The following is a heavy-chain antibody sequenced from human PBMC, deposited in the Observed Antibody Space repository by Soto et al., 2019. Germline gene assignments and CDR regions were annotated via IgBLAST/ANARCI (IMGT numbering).Heavy chain of an antibody. CDR1: GGTFSSYA. CDR2: IIPIFGTA. CDR3: ASYAIAVAVTDDYYYGMDV. V-gene: IGHV1-69*01. Sequence: QVQLVQSGAEVKKPGSSVKVSCKASGGTFSSYAISWVRQAPGQGLEWMGGIIPIFGTANYAQKFQGRVTINADESTSTAYIELSSLRSEDTAVYYCASYAIAVAVTDDYYYGMDVWGKGTTVTVSS. J-gene: IGHJ6*04. D-gene: IGHD6-19*01.